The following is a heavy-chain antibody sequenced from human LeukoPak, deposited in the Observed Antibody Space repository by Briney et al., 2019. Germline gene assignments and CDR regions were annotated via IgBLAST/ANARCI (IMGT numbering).Heavy chain of an antibody. CDR3: ASVTTSSSHY. D-gene: IGHD4-17*01. CDR2: IYYSGST. V-gene: IGHV4-39*01. CDR1: GGSISSSSYY. Sequence: SETLSLTCTVSGGSISSSSYYWGWIRQPPGKGLEWIGSIYYSGSTYYNPSLKSRVTISVDTSKNQFSLKLNSVTAADTAVYYCASVTTSSSHYWGQGTLLTVSS. J-gene: IGHJ4*02.